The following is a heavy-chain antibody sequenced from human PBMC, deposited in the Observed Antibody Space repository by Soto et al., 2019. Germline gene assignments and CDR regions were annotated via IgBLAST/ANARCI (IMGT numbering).Heavy chain of an antibody. CDR3: ASESMQWLVLCVFDI. J-gene: IGHJ3*02. CDR1: GDSVSSNSAA. V-gene: IGHV6-1*01. Sequence: SQTLSLTCAISGDSVSSNSAAWNWIRQSPSRGLEWLGRTYYRSKWYNDYAVSVKSRITINPDTSKNQFSLQLNSVTPEDTAVYYCASESMQWLVLCVFDIWRQGTMVSVSS. CDR2: TYYRSKWYN. D-gene: IGHD6-19*01.